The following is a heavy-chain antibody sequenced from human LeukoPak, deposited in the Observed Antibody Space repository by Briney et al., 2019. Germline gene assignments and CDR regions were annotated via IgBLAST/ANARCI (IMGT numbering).Heavy chain of an antibody. V-gene: IGHV3-30-3*01. CDR3: TRCPSSTSCYGILLDY. J-gene: IGHJ4*02. CDR1: GFTFSSYA. D-gene: IGHD2-2*01. Sequence: GGSLRLSCAASGFTFSSYAMHWVRQAPGKGLEWVAVLSYDGSNYSYADSVKGRFTISRDNSKDTLSLQMNSLTAQDTAVYYCTRCPSSTSCYGILLDYWGQGTLVTVSS. CDR2: LSYDGSNY.